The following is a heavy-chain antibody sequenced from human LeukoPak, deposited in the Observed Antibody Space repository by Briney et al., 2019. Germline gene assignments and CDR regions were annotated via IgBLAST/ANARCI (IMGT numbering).Heavy chain of an antibody. CDR3: ARGSRPLWFGGRNYYGMDV. CDR1: GFTFDDYA. J-gene: IGHJ6*02. V-gene: IGHV3-9*01. CDR2: ISWNSGSI. Sequence: PGGSLRLSCAASGFTFDDYAMHWVRQAPGKGLEWVSGISWNSGSIGYADSVKGRFTISRDNAKNSLYLQMNSLRAEDTAVYYCARGSRPLWFGGRNYYGMDVWGQGTTVTVSS. D-gene: IGHD3-10*01.